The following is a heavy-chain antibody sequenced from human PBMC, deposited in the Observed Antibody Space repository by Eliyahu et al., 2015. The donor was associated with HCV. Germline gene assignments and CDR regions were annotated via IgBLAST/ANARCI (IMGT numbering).Heavy chain of an antibody. CDR3: ANLGRRPPFDY. V-gene: IGHV3-23*01. CDR2: ISYSAXNT. J-gene: IGHJ4*02. Sequence: VQLLESGGDXVQPGGSLRLSCAASGXTFSSYAMXWVRQAPGKGLEWVSSISYSAXNTYYADSVKGRFTISRDNSENTLYLQMNSLRADDTAVYYCANLGRRPPFDYWGQGTLVTVSS. CDR1: GXTFSSYA.